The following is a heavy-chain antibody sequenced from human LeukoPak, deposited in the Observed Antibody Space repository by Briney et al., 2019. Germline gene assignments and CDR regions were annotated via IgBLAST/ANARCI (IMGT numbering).Heavy chain of an antibody. J-gene: IGHJ4*02. Sequence: GGSLRLSCAASGFSFSSYWMHWVRQAPGKGLVWVSRINSDGSSTSYADSVKGRFTISRDNAKSTLYLQMNSLRVEDTGVYYCASWGEGALDNWGQGTLVTVSS. D-gene: IGHD1-26*01. CDR1: GFSFSSYW. V-gene: IGHV3-74*01. CDR3: ASWGEGALDN. CDR2: INSDGSST.